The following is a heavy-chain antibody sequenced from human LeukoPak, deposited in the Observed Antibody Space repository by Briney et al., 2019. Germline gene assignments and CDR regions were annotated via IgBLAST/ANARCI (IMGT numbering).Heavy chain of an antibody. D-gene: IGHD3-3*01. J-gene: IGHJ6*02. CDR3: ATSAPTIFGVVIKLGVDYYYGMDV. CDR2: FDPEDGET. V-gene: IGHV1-24*01. CDR1: GYTLTELS. Sequence: ASVKVSCKVSGYTLTELSIHWVRQAPGKGLEWMGGFDPEDGETIYAQKFQGRVTMTEDTSTDTAYMELSSLRSEDTAVYYCATSAPTIFGVVIKLGVDYYYGMDVWGQGTTVTVSS.